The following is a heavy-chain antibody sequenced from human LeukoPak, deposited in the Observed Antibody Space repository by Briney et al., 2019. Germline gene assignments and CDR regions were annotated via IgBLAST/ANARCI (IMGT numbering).Heavy chain of an antibody. V-gene: IGHV3-30*02. CDR3: ARDRGIVGASLDY. Sequence: PGGSLRLSCAASGFTFTSYGIHWVRQAPGKGLEWAAFIRYDGSNKYYADSVKGRFTISRDNSKNTLYLQMNSLRAEDTAVYYCARDRGIVGASLDYWGQGTLVTVSS. J-gene: IGHJ4*02. D-gene: IGHD1-26*01. CDR1: GFTFTSYG. CDR2: IRYDGSNK.